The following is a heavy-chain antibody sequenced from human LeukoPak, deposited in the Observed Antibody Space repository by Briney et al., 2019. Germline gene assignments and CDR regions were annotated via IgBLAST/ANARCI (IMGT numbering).Heavy chain of an antibody. V-gene: IGHV3-33*01. D-gene: IGHD6-13*01. CDR2: IWDDGSTQ. Sequence: PGGSLRLSCAASGFTFSRSGMHWVRQAPGKGLEWVAVIWDDGSTQKYADSVKGRFTISRDNSKSMLYLQMNTLRAEDTAVYYCARGRFYAAAGTLYPNRGTGGQFDYWGQGTLVTVSS. J-gene: IGHJ4*02. CDR3: ARGRFYAAAGTLYPNRGTGGQFDY. CDR1: GFTFSRSG.